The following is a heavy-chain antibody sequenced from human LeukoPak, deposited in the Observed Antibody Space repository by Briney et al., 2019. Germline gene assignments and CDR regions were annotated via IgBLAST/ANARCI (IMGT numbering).Heavy chain of an antibody. D-gene: IGHD2-2*01. Sequence: GESLRLSCAASGFTFSSYAMSWVRQAPGKGLEWVSAISGSGGSIYYADSVKGRFTISRDNSKNTLYLQMNSLRAEDTAVYYCAKTLLSKIWLDAFDIWGQGTMVTVSS. CDR1: GFTFSSYA. CDR2: ISGSGGSI. CDR3: AKTLLSKIWLDAFDI. V-gene: IGHV3-23*01. J-gene: IGHJ3*02.